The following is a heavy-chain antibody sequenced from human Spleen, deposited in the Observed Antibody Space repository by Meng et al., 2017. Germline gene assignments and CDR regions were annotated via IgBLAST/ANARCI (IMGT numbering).Heavy chain of an antibody. V-gene: IGHV3-23*01. D-gene: IGHD3-10*01. J-gene: IGHJ5*02. Sequence: GESLKISCAAPGFTFSSYAMSWVRQAPGKGLEWVSAISGSGASTYYADSVKGRFTISRDNSKNTLYLQMNSLRAEDTAVYYCAKDLEGILQWFGIPFDPWGQGTLVTVSS. CDR1: GFTFSSYA. CDR2: ISGSGAST. CDR3: AKDLEGILQWFGIPFDP.